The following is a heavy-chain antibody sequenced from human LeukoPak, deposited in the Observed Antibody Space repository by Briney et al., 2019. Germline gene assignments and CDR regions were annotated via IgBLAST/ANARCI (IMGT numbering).Heavy chain of an antibody. CDR2: LSGSGGST. D-gene: IGHD4-11*01. CDR1: GFTFSSYA. J-gene: IGHJ4*02. Sequence: GGSLRLSCAASGFTFSSYAMSWVRQAPGKGLEWVSALSGSGGSTYYADSVKGRFTISRDNSKNTLYLQMNSLRAEDTAVYYCAKRRSNYGGIFDYWGQGTLVTVSS. CDR3: AKRRSNYGGIFDY. V-gene: IGHV3-23*01.